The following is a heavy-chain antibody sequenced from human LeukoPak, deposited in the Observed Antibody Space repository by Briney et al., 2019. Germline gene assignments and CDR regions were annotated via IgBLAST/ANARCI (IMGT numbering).Heavy chain of an antibody. Sequence: VESLKISCKGSGYSFSSYWIAWVRQMPGKGLEWMGIIYPGDSDMRYSPSFEGQVTISADKSISTAYLQWSSLKASDTAMYYCVRQSGSYYSEIDYWGQGTLVTVSS. V-gene: IGHV5-51*01. J-gene: IGHJ4*02. CDR3: VRQSGSYYSEIDY. CDR2: IYPGDSDM. D-gene: IGHD1-26*01. CDR1: GYSFSSYW.